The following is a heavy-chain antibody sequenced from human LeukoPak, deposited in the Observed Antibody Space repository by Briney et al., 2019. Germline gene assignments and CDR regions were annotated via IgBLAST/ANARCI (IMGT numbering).Heavy chain of an antibody. CDR2: ISSSSSYI. CDR3: ARDPEWEHLFDY. V-gene: IGHV3-21*01. D-gene: IGHD1-26*01. J-gene: IGHJ4*02. CDR1: GFTFSSYS. Sequence: GGSLRLSCAASGFTFSSYSMNWVRQAPGKGLEWVSSISSSSSYIYYADSVKGRFTISRDNAKNSLYLQMNSLRAEDTAVYYCARDPEWEHLFDYWGQGTLVTVSS.